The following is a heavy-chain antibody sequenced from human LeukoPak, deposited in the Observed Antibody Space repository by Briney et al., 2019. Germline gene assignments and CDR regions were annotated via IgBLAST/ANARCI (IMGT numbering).Heavy chain of an antibody. CDR1: GFTFSSYS. CDR2: ISSSRSYI. V-gene: IGHV3-21*01. J-gene: IGHJ4*02. D-gene: IGHD3/OR15-3a*01. Sequence: AGGSLRLSCAASGFTFSSYSMNWVRQAPGKGLEWVSSISSSRSYIYYADSVKGRFTISRDNAKNSLYLQMNSLRAEDTAVYYCARRTQIDYWGQGTLVTVSS. CDR3: ARRTQIDY.